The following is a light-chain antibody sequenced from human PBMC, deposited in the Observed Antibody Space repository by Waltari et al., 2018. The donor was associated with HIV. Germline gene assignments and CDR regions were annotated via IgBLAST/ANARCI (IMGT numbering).Light chain of an antibody. J-gene: IGLJ3*02. CDR3: SSYGRTKIFL. Sequence: QFALTQPASVSGSPGQSITISCTGTSSDVGGYNFVSWYQHHPGKAPKLLIFDVYNRPSGISNRFSGSKSANTASLTISGLQPEDEADYYCSSYGRTKIFLFGGGT. CDR2: DVY. V-gene: IGLV2-14*03. CDR1: SSDVGGYNF.